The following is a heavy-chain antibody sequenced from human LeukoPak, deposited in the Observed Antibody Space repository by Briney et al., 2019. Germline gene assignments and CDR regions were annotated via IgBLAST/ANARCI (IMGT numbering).Heavy chain of an antibody. CDR1: GGSITNSY. CDR3: VRDRSYFDASGYPIPFFDD. J-gene: IGHJ4*02. CDR2: VYYSGST. D-gene: IGHD3-22*01. V-gene: IGHV4-59*01. Sequence: SETLSLTCSVSGGSITNSYWNWIRQSPGKGLEWIGHVYYSGSTDYNPSLKSRVIISIDSSKTQFPLRLSSVTAADTAVYYCVRDRSYFDASGYPIPFFDDWGQGIRVTVSS.